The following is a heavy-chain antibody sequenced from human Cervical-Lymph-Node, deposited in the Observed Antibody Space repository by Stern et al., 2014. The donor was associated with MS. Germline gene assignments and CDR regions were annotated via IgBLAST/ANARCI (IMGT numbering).Heavy chain of an antibody. CDR1: GYTFTSYW. CDR3: ARQRYFDY. Sequence: EVQLVESGPEVKRPGESLKISCQASGYTFTSYWIGWVRQMPGTGLEGIAIIFPGGSDIRYSPSFQGQVTISADKSSSTAYLQWNNLKASDTAIYYCARQRYFDYWGQGTLVTVSS. J-gene: IGHJ4*02. CDR2: IFPGGSDI. V-gene: IGHV5-51*01.